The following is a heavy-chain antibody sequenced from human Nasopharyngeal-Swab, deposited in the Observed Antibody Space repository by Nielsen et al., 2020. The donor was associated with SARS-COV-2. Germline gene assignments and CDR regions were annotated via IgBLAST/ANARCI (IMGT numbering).Heavy chain of an antibody. V-gene: IGHV3-7*01. CDR1: GFTFSSYW. D-gene: IGHD4-11*01. Sequence: GGSLTLSCAASGFTFSSYWMSWVRQAPGKGLEWVANIKQDGSEKYYVDSVKGRFTISRDNAKNSLYLQMNSLRAEDTAVYYCARDRVSNYENYYYYGMDVWGQGTTVTVSS. CDR3: ARDRVSNYENYYYYGMDV. J-gene: IGHJ6*02. CDR2: IKQDGSEK.